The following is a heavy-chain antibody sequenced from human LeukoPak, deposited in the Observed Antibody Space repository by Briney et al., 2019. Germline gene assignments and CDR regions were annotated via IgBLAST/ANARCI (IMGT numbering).Heavy chain of an antibody. CDR1: GFTVSSNS. V-gene: IGHV3-23*01. D-gene: IGHD3-10*01. Sequence: GGSLRLSCAASGFTVSSNSISWVRQAPGKGLEWVSVISNSGGSTYYADSVKGRFTISRDNSKNTLYLQMNSLRAEDTAVYYCAKGVGFGESNFDYWGQGTLVTVSS. CDR3: AKGVGFGESNFDY. J-gene: IGHJ4*02. CDR2: ISNSGGST.